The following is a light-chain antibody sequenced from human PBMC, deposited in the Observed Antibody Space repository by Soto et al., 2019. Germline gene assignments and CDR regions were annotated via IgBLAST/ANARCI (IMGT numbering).Light chain of an antibody. CDR2: ASS. CDR3: QQTDGIPIT. V-gene: IGKV1-39*01. Sequence: DIQMTQSPSSLSASVGDRVTITCRASQTISNSLNWYQQRPGKAPNLLIYASSSLQSGAPPRFSGSGSGTDFTLTINSLQPEDFATYYCQQTDGIPITFGQGTRLEIK. CDR1: QTISNS. J-gene: IGKJ5*01.